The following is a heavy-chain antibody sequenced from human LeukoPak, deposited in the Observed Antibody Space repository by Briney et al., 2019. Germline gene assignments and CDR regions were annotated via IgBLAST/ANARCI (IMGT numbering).Heavy chain of an antibody. CDR2: ISSSSSYI. J-gene: IGHJ4*02. CDR1: GFTVSTNY. V-gene: IGHV3-21*01. Sequence: GGSLRLSCAASGFTVSTNYMSWVRQAPGKGLEWVSPISSSSSYIYYADSVKGRFNISRDNAKNSLYLQMNSLRAEDTAVYYCARELYYYDSSGYYYFDYWGQGTLVTVSS. CDR3: ARELYYYDSSGYYYFDY. D-gene: IGHD3-22*01.